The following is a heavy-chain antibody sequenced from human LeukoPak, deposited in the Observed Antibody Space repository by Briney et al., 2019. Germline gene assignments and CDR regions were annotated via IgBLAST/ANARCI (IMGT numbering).Heavy chain of an antibody. J-gene: IGHJ4*02. CDR3: ARAASAYNSDYYFDY. Sequence: PGGSLKLSCAASGFTFSAYWMHWIRQAPGKGLVWVSSINKDATMIRYADSVKGRFTISRDNAENTLFVQMKSLRVEATGIYFCARAASAYNSDYYFDYWGQGALVTVSS. CDR2: INKDATMI. V-gene: IGHV3-74*01. D-gene: IGHD5-24*01. CDR1: GFTFSAYW.